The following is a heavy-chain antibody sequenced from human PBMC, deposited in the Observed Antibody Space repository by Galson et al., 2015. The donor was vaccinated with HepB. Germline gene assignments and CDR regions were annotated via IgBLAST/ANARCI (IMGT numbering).Heavy chain of an antibody. Sequence: LSLTCTVSGVSISSSLYYWVWVRQAPGKGLEWIGSVYYTGNTYYKSSLKSRVTVSADMSKNQFTLKVNSVSAADTAVYYCARAVGDTSTYANDYWGQGTLVTASS. J-gene: IGHJ4*02. CDR3: ARAVGDTSTYANDY. V-gene: IGHV4-39*06. D-gene: IGHD2-2*01. CDR1: GVSISSSLYY. CDR2: VYYTGNT.